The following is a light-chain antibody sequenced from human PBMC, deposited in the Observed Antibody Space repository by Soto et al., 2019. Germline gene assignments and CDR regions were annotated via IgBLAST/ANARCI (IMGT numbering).Light chain of an antibody. Sequence: QSALTQPASVSGYPGQSITISCTGTSSDVGAYNYVSWYQQHPGKAPKLMISNVSNRPSGVSNRFSGSKSGNTASLTISGLQAEDEADYYCSSYTSSSVVFGGGTKLTVL. CDR2: NVS. CDR1: SSDVGAYNY. V-gene: IGLV2-14*01. J-gene: IGLJ2*01. CDR3: SSYTSSSVV.